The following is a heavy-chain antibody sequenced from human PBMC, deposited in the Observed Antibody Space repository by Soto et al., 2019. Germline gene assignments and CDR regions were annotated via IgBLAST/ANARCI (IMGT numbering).Heavy chain of an antibody. J-gene: IGHJ4*02. CDR1: GGSISSSSYY. Sequence: SETLSLTCTVSGGSISSSSYYWGWIRQPPGKGLEWIGSIYYSGSTYYNPSLKSRVTISVDTSKNQFSLKLSSVTAADTAVYYCARASREDVMIHFDYWGQGTLVTVSS. D-gene: IGHD3-3*01. CDR2: IYYSGST. V-gene: IGHV4-39*07. CDR3: ARASREDVMIHFDY.